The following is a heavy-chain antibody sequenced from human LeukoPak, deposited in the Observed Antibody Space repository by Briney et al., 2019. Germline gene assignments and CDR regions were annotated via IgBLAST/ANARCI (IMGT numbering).Heavy chain of an antibody. CDR1: GFTFSSYS. Sequence: GGSLRLSCVASGFTFSSYSMNWVRQAPGKGLEWVSYISSSSSTKYYADSVQGRFTISRDNAKNSLYLQMNSLRAEDTAVYYCARALYSYDSSGPSSSGCYFDYWGQGTLVIVSS. CDR3: ARALYSYDSSGPSSSGCYFDY. CDR2: ISSSSSTK. J-gene: IGHJ4*02. D-gene: IGHD3-22*01. V-gene: IGHV3-48*04.